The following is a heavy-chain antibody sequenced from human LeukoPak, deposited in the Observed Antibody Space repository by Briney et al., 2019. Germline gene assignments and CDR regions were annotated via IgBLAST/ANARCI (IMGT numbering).Heavy chain of an antibody. CDR1: GYTFTSYA. CDR3: ARVGSSGYYPFDY. D-gene: IGHD3-22*01. CDR2: INAGNGNT. J-gene: IGHJ4*02. V-gene: IGHV1-3*01. Sequence: ASVKVSCKASGYTFTSYAMHWVRQAPGQRLEWMGWINAGNGNTKYSQEFQGRVTITRDTSASTAYMELSSLRSEDTAVYYCARVGSSGYYPFDYWGQGTLVTVSS.